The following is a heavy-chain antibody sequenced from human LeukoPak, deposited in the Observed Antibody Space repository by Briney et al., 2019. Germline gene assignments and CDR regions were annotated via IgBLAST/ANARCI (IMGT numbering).Heavy chain of an antibody. CDR3: AKSWQWLVPQALDY. Sequence: PGGSLRLSCAASGFTFSSYGMHWVRQAPGKGLEWVAFIRYDGSNKYYADSVKGRFTISRDNSKNTLYLQMNSLRAEDTAVYYCAKSWQWLVPQALDYWDQGTLVTVSS. V-gene: IGHV3-30*02. CDR1: GFTFSSYG. J-gene: IGHJ4*02. CDR2: IRYDGSNK. D-gene: IGHD6-19*01.